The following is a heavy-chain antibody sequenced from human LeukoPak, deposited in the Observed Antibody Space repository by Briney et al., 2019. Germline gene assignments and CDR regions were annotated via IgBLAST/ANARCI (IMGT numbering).Heavy chain of an antibody. J-gene: IGHJ4*02. CDR2: INPNSGGT. Sequence: ASVKVSCKASGYTFTGYYTHWVRQAPGQGLEWMGWINPNSGGTNYAQKFQGRVTMTRDTSISTAYMELSRLRSDDTAVYYCARDARGSGSLAYYFDYWGQGTLVTVSS. V-gene: IGHV1-2*02. D-gene: IGHD3-10*01. CDR3: ARDARGSGSLAYYFDY. CDR1: GYTFTGYY.